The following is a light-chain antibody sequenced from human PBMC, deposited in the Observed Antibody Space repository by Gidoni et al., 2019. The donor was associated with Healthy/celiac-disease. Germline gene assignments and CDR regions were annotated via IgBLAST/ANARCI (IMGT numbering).Light chain of an antibody. CDR1: SSNIGSNY. V-gene: IGLV1-47*01. J-gene: IGLJ3*02. CDR2: RNN. Sequence: VLTHPPSSSGTPGHMVTISCSGSSSNIGSNYVYWYHQLPATAPKLLIYRNNQRTSGVPDRFSGSKAGNSASLASSGIRSEDEDDDYCEAWDDSLSAFNWVFGGGTKLTVL. CDR3: EAWDDSLSAFNWV.